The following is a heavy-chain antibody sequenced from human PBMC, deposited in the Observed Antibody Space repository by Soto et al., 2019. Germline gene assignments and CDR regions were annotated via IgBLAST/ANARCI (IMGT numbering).Heavy chain of an antibody. CDR3: ARDGFRGAVLDY. Sequence: EVQLVESGGGLVQPGGSLRLSCAASGFTFSSYWMHWVRQAPGKGLVWVSRINGDGSSTTYADSVKGRFTISRDNAKNTLYTQMNSLRAEDTAVYYCARDGFRGAVLDYWGQGTLVTVSS. J-gene: IGHJ4*02. CDR2: INGDGSST. V-gene: IGHV3-74*01. CDR1: GFTFSSYW. D-gene: IGHD3-10*01.